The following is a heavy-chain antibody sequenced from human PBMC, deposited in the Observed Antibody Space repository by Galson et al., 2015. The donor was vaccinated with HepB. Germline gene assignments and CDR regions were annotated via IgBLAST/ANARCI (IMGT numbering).Heavy chain of an antibody. CDR1: GGSISSSSYY. D-gene: IGHD2-2*01. J-gene: IGHJ6*03. Sequence: TLSLTCTVSGGSISSSSYYWGWIRQPPGKGLEWIGSIYYSGSTYYNPSLKSRVTISVDTSKNQFSLKLSSVTAADTAVYYCRIVVVPAAMGGGRDYYMDVWGKGTTVTVSS. CDR2: IYYSGST. CDR3: RIVVVPAAMGGGRDYYMDV. V-gene: IGHV4-39*01.